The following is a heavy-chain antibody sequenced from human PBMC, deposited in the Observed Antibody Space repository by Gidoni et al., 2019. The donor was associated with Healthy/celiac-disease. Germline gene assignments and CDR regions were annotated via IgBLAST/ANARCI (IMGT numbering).Heavy chain of an antibody. Sequence: QVQLEQSGAEVKKPGASVKVSCKASGYTFTSYGISWVRQAPGQGLEWMGWISAYNGNTNYAQKLQGRVTMTTDTSTSTAYMELRSLRSDDTAVYYCAISPRQWLTPPSETSLDYWGQGTLVTVSS. J-gene: IGHJ4*02. D-gene: IGHD6-19*01. CDR1: GYTFTSYG. V-gene: IGHV1-18*01. CDR2: ISAYNGNT. CDR3: AISPRQWLTPPSETSLDY.